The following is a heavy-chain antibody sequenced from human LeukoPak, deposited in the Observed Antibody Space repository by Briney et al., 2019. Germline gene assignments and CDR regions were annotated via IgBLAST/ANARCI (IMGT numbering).Heavy chain of an antibody. V-gene: IGHV3-33*01. D-gene: IGHD3-3*01. Sequence: PGRSLRLSCAASGFTFSSYGMHWVRQAPGKGLEWVAVIWYDGSNKYYADSVKGRFTISRDNSKNTLYLQMNSLRAEDTAVYYCARNRSDFWSGYYLYYFDYWGQGTLVPVSS. CDR3: ARNRSDFWSGYYLYYFDY. J-gene: IGHJ4*02. CDR1: GFTFSSYG. CDR2: IWYDGSNK.